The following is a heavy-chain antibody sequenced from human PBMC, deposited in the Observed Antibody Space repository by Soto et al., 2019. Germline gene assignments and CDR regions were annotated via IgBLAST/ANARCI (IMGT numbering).Heavy chain of an antibody. CDR3: AKHYGDYDAFDI. D-gene: IGHD4-17*01. J-gene: IGHJ3*02. CDR1: GFTFSSYG. Sequence: GGSLRLSCAASGFTFSSYGMHWVRQAPGKGLEWVAVISYDGSNKYYADSVKGRFTISRDNSKNTLYLQMNGLRAEDTAVYYCAKHYGDYDAFDIWGQGTMVTVSS. V-gene: IGHV3-30*18. CDR2: ISYDGSNK.